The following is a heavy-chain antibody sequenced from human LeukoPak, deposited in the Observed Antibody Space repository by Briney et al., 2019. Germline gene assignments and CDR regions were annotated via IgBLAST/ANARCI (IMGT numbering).Heavy chain of an antibody. J-gene: IGHJ3*02. D-gene: IGHD2-15*01. CDR1: VFTFSSYS. CDR2: ISSSSSYI. Sequence: GGSLRLSCAASVFTFSSYSMNWLPQAPGKGLVWVSSISSSSSYIYYADSVKGRFTISRDNAKNSLYLQMNSLRAEDTAVYYCARDSSGGYGSASGFDIWGQGTMVTVSS. V-gene: IGHV3-21*01. CDR3: ARDSSGGYGSASGFDI.